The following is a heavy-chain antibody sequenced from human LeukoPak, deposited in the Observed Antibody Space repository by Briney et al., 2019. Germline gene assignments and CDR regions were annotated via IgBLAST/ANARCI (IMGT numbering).Heavy chain of an antibody. CDR2: INHSGST. CDR3: ARGVKTYDSNYRHYYYGMDV. CDR1: GGSFSGYY. V-gene: IGHV4-34*01. D-gene: IGHD4-11*01. Sequence: PSETLSLTCAVYGGSFSGYYWSWIRQPPGKGLVWIGEINHSGSTNYNPSLKSRVTISVDTSKNQFSLKLSSVTAADTAVYYCARGVKTYDSNYRHYYYGMDVWGQGTTVTVSS. J-gene: IGHJ6*02.